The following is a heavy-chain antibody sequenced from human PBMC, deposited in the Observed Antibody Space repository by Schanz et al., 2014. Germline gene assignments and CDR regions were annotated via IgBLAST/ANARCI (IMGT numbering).Heavy chain of an antibody. CDR2: MNPTTGNR. D-gene: IGHD2-2*01. Sequence: QVQLVQSGAEVKKPGASVRVSCKASGYSFTTYDVNWVRQATGQGLEWMGWMNPTTGNRGYAQNFQGRVTMTTDTSTSTAYMELRNVRYDDTAMYYCARGIPYCSSTSCSGLDAYDVWGQGTLVTDSS. CDR3: ARGIPYCSSTSCSGLDAYDV. CDR1: GYSFTTYD. V-gene: IGHV1-8*01. J-gene: IGHJ3*01.